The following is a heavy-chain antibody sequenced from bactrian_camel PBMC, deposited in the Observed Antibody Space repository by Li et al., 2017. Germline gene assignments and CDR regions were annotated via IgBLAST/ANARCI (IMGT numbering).Heavy chain of an antibody. V-gene: IGHV3S63*01. Sequence: HVQLVESGGGSVQAGGSLRLSCSASGHTISCMGWFRQAPGKEREGVARISPGGRSTYYTDSVKGRFTISRDSAKSTLYLQMNNLRPEDTAMYYCAASRVDYCYSGSEVDYRYRGQGTQVTVS. CDR2: ISPGGRST. CDR3: AASRVDYCYSGSEVDYRY. CDR1: GHTISC. J-gene: IGHJ6*01. D-gene: IGHD2*01.